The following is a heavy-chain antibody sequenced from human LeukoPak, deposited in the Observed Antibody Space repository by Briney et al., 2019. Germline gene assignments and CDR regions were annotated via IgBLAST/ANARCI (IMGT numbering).Heavy chain of an antibody. Sequence: GESLKISCKESGYNFSDYWIDWVRQMPGKGLEWMGIIYLGDSDSTCSPSVQGQVTISADKSITTAYLQWSSLKASDTAMYYCARLDSGYVRFVDYWGQGTLVTVSS. CDR1: GYNFSDYW. V-gene: IGHV5-51*01. J-gene: IGHJ4*02. CDR2: IYLGDSDS. D-gene: IGHD5-12*01. CDR3: ARLDSGYVRFVDY.